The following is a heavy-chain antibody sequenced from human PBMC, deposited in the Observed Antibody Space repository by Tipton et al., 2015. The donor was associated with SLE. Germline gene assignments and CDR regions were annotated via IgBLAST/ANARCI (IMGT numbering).Heavy chain of an antibody. CDR3: ARPAHQDFCDRTSCYSGDYFDS. CDR1: GITLRTYA. D-gene: IGHD2-2*01. Sequence: SLRLSCAASGITLRTYAMHWVRQVPGKGLEYVSGISSNGGSTDYAKSVKGRFTISRDNSKNTLYVQMGSLRSEDMGVYYGARPAHQDFCDRTSCYSGDYFDSWGQGTLVTVSS. V-gene: IGHV3-64*01. CDR2: ISSNGGST. J-gene: IGHJ4*02.